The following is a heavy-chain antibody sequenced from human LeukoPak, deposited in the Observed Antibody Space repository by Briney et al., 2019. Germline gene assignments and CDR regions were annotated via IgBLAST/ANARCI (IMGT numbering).Heavy chain of an antibody. V-gene: IGHV4-4*07. CDR1: GGSISSYY. J-gene: IGHJ4*02. CDR3: ARAGYYYDSSGYNFDY. Sequence: PSETLSLTCTVSGGSISSYYWSWIRQPAGKGLEWIGRIYTSGSTNYNPSLKSRVTMSVDTSKNQFSLKLSSVTAADTAVYYCARAGYYYDSSGYNFDYWGQGTLVTVSS. CDR2: IYTSGST. D-gene: IGHD3-22*01.